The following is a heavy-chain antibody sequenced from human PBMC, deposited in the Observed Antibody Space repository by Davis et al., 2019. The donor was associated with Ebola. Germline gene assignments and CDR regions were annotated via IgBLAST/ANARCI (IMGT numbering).Heavy chain of an antibody. V-gene: IGHV1-69*13. D-gene: IGHD5-18*01. Sequence: SVTVSCKASGGTFSSYAISWVRQAPGQGLEWMGGIIPIFGTANYAQKFQGRVTITADESTSTAYMELSSLRSEDTAVYYCARLAAIKGGYYYYGMDVWGQGTTVTVSS. J-gene: IGHJ6*02. CDR3: ARLAAIKGGYYYYGMDV. CDR1: GGTFSSYA. CDR2: IIPIFGTA.